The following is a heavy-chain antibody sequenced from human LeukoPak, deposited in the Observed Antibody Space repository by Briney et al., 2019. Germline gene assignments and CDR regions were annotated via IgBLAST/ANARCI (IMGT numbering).Heavy chain of an antibody. Sequence: GGSLRLSCAASGFTFSSYAMSWVRQAPGKGLEWVSAISGGGGGTYYADSVKGRFTISRDNSKNTLYLQMNSLRAEDTAVYYCAKGLGYCSTTSCYFDYWGQGTLVTVSS. J-gene: IGHJ4*02. CDR2: ISGGGGGT. CDR1: GFTFSSYA. D-gene: IGHD2-2*01. V-gene: IGHV3-23*01. CDR3: AKGLGYCSTTSCYFDY.